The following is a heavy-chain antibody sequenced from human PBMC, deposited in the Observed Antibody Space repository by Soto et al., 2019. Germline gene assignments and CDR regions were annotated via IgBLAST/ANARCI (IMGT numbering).Heavy chain of an antibody. CDR3: ARHLYIEAFDI. Sequence: SETLSLTCVVSGYSISSGYHWGCIRQPPGKGLEYIGSIYHSRDSDYNPALKSRVTTSVDTTKNQFSLKLNSVTAADTAVYYCARHLYIEAFDIWGQGTLVTVSS. CDR1: GYSISSGYH. J-gene: IGHJ3*02. CDR2: IYHSRDS. V-gene: IGHV4-38-2*01. D-gene: IGHD1-20*01.